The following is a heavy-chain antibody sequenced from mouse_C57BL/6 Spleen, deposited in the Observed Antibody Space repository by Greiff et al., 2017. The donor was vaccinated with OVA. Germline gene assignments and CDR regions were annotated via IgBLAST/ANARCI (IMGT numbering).Heavy chain of an antibody. Sequence: QVQLQQPGAELVKPGASVKLSCKASGYTFTSYRMHWVKQRPGRGLEWIGRIDPNSGGTKYNEKFKSKATLTVDKPSSTAYMQLSSLTSEDSAVYYCTRRGDDRKRGFGYFDYWGQGTTLTVSS. CDR1: GYTFTSYR. CDR2: IDPNSGGT. V-gene: IGHV1-72*01. CDR3: TRRGDDRKRGFGYFDY. D-gene: IGHD2-3*01. J-gene: IGHJ2*01.